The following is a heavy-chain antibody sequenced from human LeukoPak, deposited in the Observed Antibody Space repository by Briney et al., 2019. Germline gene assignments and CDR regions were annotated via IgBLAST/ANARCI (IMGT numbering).Heavy chain of an antibody. CDR3: ARRDGDNDRGFEY. J-gene: IGHJ4*02. Sequence: PGRSLRLSCAASGFIFSDYGMHWVRQAPGKGLEWVAAIWYDGGKKYYADSMKGRFTISRDNSKNTLYLQMNSLRAEDTAVYYCARRDGDNDRGFEYWGQGTLVIVSS. V-gene: IGHV3-33*01. CDR1: GFIFSDYG. D-gene: IGHD4-23*01. CDR2: IWYDGGKK.